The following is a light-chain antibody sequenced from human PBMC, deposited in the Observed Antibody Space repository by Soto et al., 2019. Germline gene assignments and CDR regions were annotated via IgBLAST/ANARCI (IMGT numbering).Light chain of an antibody. Sequence: QSALTQPRSVSGSPGQSVTISCTGTSSDVGGYNYVSWYQQQPGKVPKLMISEVTKRPSGVPDRFSGSKSGNTASLTVSGLRAEDEADYYCSSYVGGDKLVFGGGTKLTVL. CDR3: SSYVGGDKLV. CDR1: SSDVGGYNY. V-gene: IGLV2-11*01. CDR2: EVT. J-gene: IGLJ2*01.